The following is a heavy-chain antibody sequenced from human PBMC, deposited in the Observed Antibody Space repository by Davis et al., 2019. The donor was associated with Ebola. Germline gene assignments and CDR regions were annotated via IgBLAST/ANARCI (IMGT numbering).Heavy chain of an antibody. CDR3: ARDPPYGYYGMDV. D-gene: IGHD4-17*01. Sequence: PGGSLRLSCAASGFTFSSYGMHWVRQAPGKGLEWVAVIWYDGSNKYYADSVKGRFTISRDNSKNTLYLQMNSLRAEDTAVYYCARDPPYGYYGMDVWGQGTTVTVSS. CDR2: IWYDGSNK. V-gene: IGHV3-33*01. J-gene: IGHJ6*02. CDR1: GFTFSSYG.